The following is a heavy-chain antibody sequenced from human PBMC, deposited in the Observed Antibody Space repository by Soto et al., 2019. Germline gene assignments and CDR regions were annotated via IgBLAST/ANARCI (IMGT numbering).Heavy chain of an antibody. D-gene: IGHD5-18*01. J-gene: IGHJ4*02. CDR1: GGSVSSGNYY. CDR2: FYYTGSI. CDR3: ARGYGRNFDY. Sequence: PSETLSLTCTVAGGSVSSGNYYWSWIRQPPGKGLEWIGYFYYTGSINYNPSLKSRVTISIDASQNQFSLKLSSVTAADTAVYYCARGYGRNFDYWGQGTLVTVSS. V-gene: IGHV4-61*01.